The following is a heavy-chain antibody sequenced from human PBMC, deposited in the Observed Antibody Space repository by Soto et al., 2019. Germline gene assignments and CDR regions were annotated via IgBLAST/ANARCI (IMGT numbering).Heavy chain of an antibody. CDR1: GGSISSPNW. CDR3: ARNNWNYEYYYYYYGMDV. CDR2: IYYGLST. V-gene: IGHV4-4*02. Sequence: PSEPLSLTCTDPGGSISSPNWWSCVRRPPGEGVEWIGEIYYGLSTYYNPSLKSRVTISVDTSKNQFSLKLSSVTAADTAVYYCARNNWNYEYYYYYYGMDVWGQGTTVTVSS. D-gene: IGHD1-7*01. J-gene: IGHJ6*02.